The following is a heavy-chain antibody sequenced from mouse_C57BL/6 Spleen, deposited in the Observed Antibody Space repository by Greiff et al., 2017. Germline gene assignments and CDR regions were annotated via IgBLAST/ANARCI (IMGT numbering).Heavy chain of an antibody. D-gene: IGHD1-1*01. Sequence: EVMLVESEGGLVQPGSSMKLSCTASGFTFSDYYMAWVRQVPEKGLEWVANINYDGSSTYYLDSLKSRFIISRDNAKNILYLQMSSLKSEDTATYYCARGGGSSYVWFAYWGQGTLVTVSA. CDR1: GFTFSDYY. CDR3: ARGGGSSYVWFAY. CDR2: INYDGSST. V-gene: IGHV5-16*01. J-gene: IGHJ3*01.